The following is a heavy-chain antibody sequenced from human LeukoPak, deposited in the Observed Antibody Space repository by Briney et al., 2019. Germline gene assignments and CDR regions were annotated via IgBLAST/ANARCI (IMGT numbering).Heavy chain of an antibody. CDR2: ISSSSSYI. J-gene: IGHJ4*02. Sequence: GGSLRLSCEASGVTFSSYSMNWVRHAPAQGLEWVSSISSSSSYIYYADSVKGRFTISRDNVKNSLYLQMISLRAEDTAVYYCARDSHSSSSVYYFDYWGRGTLVTVSS. CDR3: ARDSHSSSSVYYFDY. V-gene: IGHV3-21*01. D-gene: IGHD6-6*01. CDR1: GVTFSSYS.